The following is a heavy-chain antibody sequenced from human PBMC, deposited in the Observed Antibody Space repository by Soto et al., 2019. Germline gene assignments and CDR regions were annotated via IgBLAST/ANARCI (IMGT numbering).Heavy chain of an antibody. D-gene: IGHD3-16*02. CDR2: ISASSTTV. V-gene: IGHV3-48*02. J-gene: IGHJ4*02. CDR3: ARIYRRDGNKYADY. CDR1: GFTFSSFN. Sequence: EVQLVESGGGLVQPGESLRLSCAASGFTFSSFNMHWVRQAPWKGLEWVSYISASSTTVYYADSVKGRFTISRDNAKNSLYLQMNSLRDEDTAVYYCARIYRRDGNKYADYWGQGTLVTVSS.